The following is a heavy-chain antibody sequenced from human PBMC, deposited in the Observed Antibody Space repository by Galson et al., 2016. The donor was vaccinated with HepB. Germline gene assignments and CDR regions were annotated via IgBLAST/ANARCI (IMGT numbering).Heavy chain of an antibody. J-gene: IGHJ3*02. Sequence: SLRLSCAASGFTVSSNYMSWVRQAPGKGLEWVSVLYSGGSTYYADSVKGRFTISRDNSKNTLYLQMNSLRAEDAAVYYCARVMSVSDAFDIWGQGTMVTVSS. CDR1: GFTVSSNY. D-gene: IGHD4-11*01. CDR2: LYSGGST. CDR3: ARVMSVSDAFDI. V-gene: IGHV3-66*01.